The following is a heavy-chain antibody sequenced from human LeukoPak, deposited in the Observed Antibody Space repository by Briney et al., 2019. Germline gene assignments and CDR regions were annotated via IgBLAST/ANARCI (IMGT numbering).Heavy chain of an antibody. CDR1: RTSFSAYY. Sequence: PSETLSLTCAVYRTSFSAYYWTWIRQPPGKGLEWIGEIHHSGITNYNPSLKSRVTISIDTSKNQFSLNLSSVTAADTAVYYYASLWFGDLTIDSWGQGTLVTVSS. CDR2: IHHSGIT. CDR3: ASLWFGDLTIDS. D-gene: IGHD3-10*01. J-gene: IGHJ4*02. V-gene: IGHV4-34*01.